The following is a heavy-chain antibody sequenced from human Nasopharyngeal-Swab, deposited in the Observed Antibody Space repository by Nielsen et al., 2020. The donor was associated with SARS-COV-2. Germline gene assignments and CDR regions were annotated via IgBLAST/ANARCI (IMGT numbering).Heavy chain of an antibody. Sequence: ASVKVSCKVSGYTLTELSMHWVRQAPGKGLEWMGGFDPEDGGTIYAQKFQGRVTMTEDTSTDAAYMELSSLRSEDTAVYYCATGDPTVTTSNWFDPWGQGTLVTVSS. CDR1: GYTLTELS. J-gene: IGHJ5*02. CDR2: FDPEDGGT. D-gene: IGHD4-17*01. CDR3: ATGDPTVTTSNWFDP. V-gene: IGHV1-24*01.